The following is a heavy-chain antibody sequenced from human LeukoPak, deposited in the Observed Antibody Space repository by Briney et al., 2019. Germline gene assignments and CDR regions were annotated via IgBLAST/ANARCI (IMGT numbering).Heavy chain of an antibody. D-gene: IGHD5-12*01. V-gene: IGHV3-11*04. J-gene: IGHJ4*02. CDR2: ISSSGSTI. CDR1: GFTFSSAW. Sequence: GGSLRLSCAVSGFTFSSAWMSWIRQAPGKGLEWVSYISSSGSTIYYADSVKGRFTISRDNAKNSLYLQMNSLRAEDTAVYYCARAVSGYDFDYWGQGTLVTVSS. CDR3: ARAVSGYDFDY.